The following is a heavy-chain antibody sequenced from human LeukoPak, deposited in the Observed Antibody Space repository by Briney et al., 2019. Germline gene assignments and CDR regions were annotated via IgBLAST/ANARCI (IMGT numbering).Heavy chain of an antibody. CDR2: FYYTGST. J-gene: IGHJ4*02. Sequence: KTSETLSLTCTVSGDSIRSFFGSWIRQPPGKGLEWIGFFYYTGSTNYNRSLKSRVAISVDTSTNQLFLNLSSVTAADTAVYYCARLPSAGHGYFEDWGQGALVTVSS. CDR1: GDSIRSFF. D-gene: IGHD4-17*01. V-gene: IGHV4-59*01. CDR3: ARLPSAGHGYFED.